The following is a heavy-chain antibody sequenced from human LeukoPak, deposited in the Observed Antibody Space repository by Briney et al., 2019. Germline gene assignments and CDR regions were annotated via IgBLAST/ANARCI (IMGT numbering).Heavy chain of an antibody. CDR2: INTDTGNP. V-gene: IGHV7-4-1*02. CDR3: ARDDGAHYYDSSGYYGWFDP. J-gene: IGHJ5*02. Sequence: GASVKVSCKAFGYTFISYAMNWVRQAPGQGLEWMGWINTDTGNPTYAQGFTGRFVFSLDTSVSTAYLQISSLKADDTAIYYCARDDGAHYYDSSGYYGWFDPWGQGTLVTVSS. D-gene: IGHD3-22*01. CDR1: GYTFISYA.